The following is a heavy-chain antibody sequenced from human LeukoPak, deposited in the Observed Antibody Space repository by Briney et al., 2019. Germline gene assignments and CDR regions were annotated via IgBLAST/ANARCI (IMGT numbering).Heavy chain of an antibody. CDR1: GFTIADYT. Sequence: PGGSLRLSCAASGFTIADYTMHWVRQRPGKGLEWVSSISSSSSYIYYADSVKGRFTISRDNAKNSLYLQMNSLRAEDTAVYYCATDLSYYYDSSGYPLHDYWGQGTLVTVSS. J-gene: IGHJ4*02. CDR3: ATDLSYYYDSSGYPLHDY. V-gene: IGHV3-21*01. D-gene: IGHD3-22*01. CDR2: ISSSSSYI.